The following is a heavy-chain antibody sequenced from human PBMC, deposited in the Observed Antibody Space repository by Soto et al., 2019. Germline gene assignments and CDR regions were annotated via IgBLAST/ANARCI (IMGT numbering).Heavy chain of an antibody. CDR1: GFTFSSYG. J-gene: IGHJ4*02. CDR2: IWYDGSNK. D-gene: IGHD3-10*01. V-gene: IGHV3-33*01. CDR3: ARIFGEFEYYFDY. Sequence: GGSLRLSCAASGFTFSSYGMHWVRQAPGKGLEWVAVIWYDGSNKYYADSVKGRFTISRDNSKNTLYLQMNSLRAEDTAVYYCARIFGEFEYYFDYWGQGTLVTVS.